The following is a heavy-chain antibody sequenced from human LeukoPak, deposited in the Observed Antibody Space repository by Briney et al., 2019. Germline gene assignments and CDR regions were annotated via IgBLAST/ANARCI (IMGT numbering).Heavy chain of an antibody. D-gene: IGHD3-10*01. Sequence: GGSLRLSCAASGLTFSSYGMNWVRQAPGKGLVWVSRIDSDGSRITYADSVKGRFTISRDNAKNTVYLQMNSLRAEDTAVYYCARGRSGSYGFFDYWSLGNLVTVSS. V-gene: IGHV3-74*03. CDR1: GLTFSSYG. CDR2: IDSDGSRI. CDR3: ARGRSGSYGFFDY. J-gene: IGHJ4*02.